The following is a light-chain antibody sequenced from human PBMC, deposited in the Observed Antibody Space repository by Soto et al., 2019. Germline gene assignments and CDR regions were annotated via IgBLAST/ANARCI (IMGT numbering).Light chain of an antibody. V-gene: IGKV1-39*01. J-gene: IGKJ2*01. Sequence: DIQMTQSPSSLSASVGDRVTITCRASQTISTYLNWYQQNPGKAPKLLIYAASNLQNGVPSRFSGCGSGTDFTLTISSLQPEEFATYYCQKSSSIPYTFGQGTKLEIK. CDR3: QKSSSIPYT. CDR1: QTISTY. CDR2: AAS.